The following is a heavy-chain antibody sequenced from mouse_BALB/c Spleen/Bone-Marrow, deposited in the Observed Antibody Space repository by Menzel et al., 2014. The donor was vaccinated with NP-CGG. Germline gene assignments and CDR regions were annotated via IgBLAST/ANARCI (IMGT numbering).Heavy chain of an antibody. V-gene: IGHV1S135*01. Sequence: QLVESGPELVKPGASVKVSCKASGYAFTSYNMYWVKQSHGKSLEWIGYIDPYNGGTSYNQKFKGRATLTVDKSSSTAYMHLNSLTSEDSAVYYCARHSYYGSSLFDYWGQGTTLTVSS. D-gene: IGHD1-1*01. CDR1: GYAFTSYN. J-gene: IGHJ2*01. CDR2: IDPYNGGT. CDR3: ARHSYYGSSLFDY.